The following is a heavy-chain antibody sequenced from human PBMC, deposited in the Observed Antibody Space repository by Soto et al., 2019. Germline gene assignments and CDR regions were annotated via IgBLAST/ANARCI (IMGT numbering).Heavy chain of an antibody. CDR3: ARDLYHGSSMNMRWYRYLAF. J-gene: IGHJ4*02. D-gene: IGHD2-15*01. CDR2: ISDSSSYT. Sequence: GGSLRLSCAASGFNFGGFAMNWVRQAPGKGLEWISSISDSSSYTYYADSVRGRFTISRNNADNSMYLQMNSMRAEDTALYFCARDLYHGSSMNMRWYRYLAFWGQGTLVTVSS. CDR1: GFNFGGFA. V-gene: IGHV3-21*01.